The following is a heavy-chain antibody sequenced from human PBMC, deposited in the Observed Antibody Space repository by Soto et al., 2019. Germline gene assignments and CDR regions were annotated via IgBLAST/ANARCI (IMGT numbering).Heavy chain of an antibody. J-gene: IGHJ4*02. Sequence: EVQLVESGGGLVQPGGSLRLSCAASGFTVSHNYMRWVRQAPGKGLEWVSLIYSGGATYYADSVKGRFTISRDNSKNTLYLQMNSRRAEDTAVYYCARDGTYNWVGGQGILVTVSS. V-gene: IGHV3-66*01. CDR1: GFTVSHNY. CDR3: ARDGTYNWV. CDR2: IYSGGAT. D-gene: IGHD1-1*01.